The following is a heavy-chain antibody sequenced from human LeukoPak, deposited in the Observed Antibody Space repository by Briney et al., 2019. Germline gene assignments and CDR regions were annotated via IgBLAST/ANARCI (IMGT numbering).Heavy chain of an antibody. CDR1: GFTFGGYW. V-gene: IGHV3-74*01. CDR3: ARVGAIVAPLPHFDY. Sequence: PGGSLRLSCAASGFTFGGYWMHWVRQAPGKGLVWVSLINSDGSRTSYAASVKGRLTVSRDNAKNTLYLQMNSLRAEDTAVYYCARVGAIVAPLPHFDYWGQGTLVTVSS. CDR2: INSDGSRT. D-gene: IGHD5-12*01. J-gene: IGHJ4*02.